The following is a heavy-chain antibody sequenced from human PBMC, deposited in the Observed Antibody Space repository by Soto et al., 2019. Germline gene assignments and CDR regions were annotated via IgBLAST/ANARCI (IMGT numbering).Heavy chain of an antibody. CDR2: IIPIFGTA. CDR3: ARYGIKGSSGYRHDAFDI. V-gene: IGHV1-69*13. D-gene: IGHD3-22*01. Sequence: SVKVSCKASGGTFSSYAISWVRQAPGQGLEWMGGIIPIFGTANYAQKFQGRVTITADESTSTAYMELSSLRSEDTAVYYCARYGIKGSSGYRHDAFDIWGQGTMVTVSS. CDR1: GGTFSSYA. J-gene: IGHJ3*02.